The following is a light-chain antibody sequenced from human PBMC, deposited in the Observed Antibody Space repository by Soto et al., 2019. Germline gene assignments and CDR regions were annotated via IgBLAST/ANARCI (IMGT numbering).Light chain of an antibody. CDR2: EVN. J-gene: IGLJ1*01. CDR1: SSDIGAYDY. Sequence: QSALTQPASLSGSPGQSITISCTGTSSDIGAYDYVSWFQQHPGKAPKLMISEVNNRPSGVSNRFSGSKSGNTGYLTISGLHVEDGAEYFCFSLTPTSPHVFGTGTKLTVL. V-gene: IGLV2-14*01. CDR3: FSLTPTSPHV.